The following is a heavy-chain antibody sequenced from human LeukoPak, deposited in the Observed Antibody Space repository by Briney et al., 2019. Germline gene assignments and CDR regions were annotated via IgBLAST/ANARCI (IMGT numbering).Heavy chain of an antibody. CDR1: GFTFSSYG. CDR3: AELGITMIGGV. D-gene: IGHD3-10*02. J-gene: IGHJ6*04. V-gene: IGHV3-23*01. CDR2: ISGSGGST. Sequence: GGSLRLSCTASGFTFSSYGMTWVRQAPGKGLEWVSSISGSGGSTYYADSVKGRLTISKDNSKNTLYLQMNSLRAEDTAVYYCAELGITMIGGVWGKGTTVTVSS.